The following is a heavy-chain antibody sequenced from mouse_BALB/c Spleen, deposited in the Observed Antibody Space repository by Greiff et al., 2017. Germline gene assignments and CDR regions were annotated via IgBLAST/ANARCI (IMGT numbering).Heavy chain of an antibody. CDR3: TRQNYYGSSYDY. J-gene: IGHJ2*01. CDR2: IRLKSNNYAT. CDR1: GFTFSNYW. Sequence: EVKLMESGGGLVQPGGSMKLSCVASGFTFSNYWMNWVRQSPEKGLEWVAEIRLKSNNYATHYAESVKGRFTISRDDSKSSVYLQMNNLRAEDTGIYYCTRQNYYGSSYDYWGQGTTLTVSS. D-gene: IGHD1-1*01. V-gene: IGHV6-6*02.